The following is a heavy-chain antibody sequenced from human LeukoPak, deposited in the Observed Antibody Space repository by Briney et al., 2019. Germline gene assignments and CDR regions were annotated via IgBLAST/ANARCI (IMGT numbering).Heavy chain of an antibody. V-gene: IGHV4-34*01. CDR2: INHSGST. CDR3: ARVAAAGNYYFDY. Sequence: SETLSLTCAVYGGSFSGYYWSWIRQPPGKGLEWIGEINHSGSTYYIPSLKSRVTISIDTSKNQFSLKLSSVTAADTAVYFCARVAAAGNYYFDYWGQGTLVTVSS. CDR1: GGSFSGYY. J-gene: IGHJ4*02. D-gene: IGHD6-13*01.